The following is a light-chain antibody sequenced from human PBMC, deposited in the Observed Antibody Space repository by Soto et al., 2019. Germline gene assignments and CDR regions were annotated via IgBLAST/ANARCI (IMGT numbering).Light chain of an antibody. V-gene: IGLV1-40*01. Sequence: QSVLTQPPSVSGAPGQRVTISCTGGSSNIGAGYVVHWYQQLPGTAPKLLISGNNNRPSGVPDRFSGSKSRTPASLAITGLQAKDEADYYCQSYDSSLSASVFGGGTKLTVL. CDR3: QSYDSSLSASV. CDR2: GNN. J-gene: IGLJ3*02. CDR1: SSNIGAGYV.